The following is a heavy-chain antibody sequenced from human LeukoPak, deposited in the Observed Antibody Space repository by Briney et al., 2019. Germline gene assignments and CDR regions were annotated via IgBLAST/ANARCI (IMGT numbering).Heavy chain of an antibody. CDR2: INPSGGST. Sequence: EASVKVSCKASGYTFTSYYIHWVRQAPGQGVEWMGIINPSGGSTSYAQKFQGRVTMTRDMSTSTAYMELSRLRSDDTAVYYCASGCSSSWYLGTPEGPCWGQGTLVTVSS. J-gene: IGHJ4*02. V-gene: IGHV1-46*01. CDR3: ASGCSSSWYLGTPEGPC. CDR1: GYTFTSYY. D-gene: IGHD6-13*01.